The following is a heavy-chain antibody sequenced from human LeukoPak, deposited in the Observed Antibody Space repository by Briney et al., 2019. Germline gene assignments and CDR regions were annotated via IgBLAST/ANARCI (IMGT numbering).Heavy chain of an antibody. J-gene: IGHJ5*02. D-gene: IGHD1-26*01. Sequence: RSGGSLRLSCAASGFTFDDYGMSWVRQAPGKGLEWVSGINWNGGSTGYADSVKGRFTISRDNAKNTLYLQMNSLRAEDTAVYYCAKERIVGATRRPPLSGFDPWGQGTLVTVSS. CDR1: GFTFDDYG. CDR3: AKERIVGATRRPPLSGFDP. CDR2: INWNGGST. V-gene: IGHV3-20*04.